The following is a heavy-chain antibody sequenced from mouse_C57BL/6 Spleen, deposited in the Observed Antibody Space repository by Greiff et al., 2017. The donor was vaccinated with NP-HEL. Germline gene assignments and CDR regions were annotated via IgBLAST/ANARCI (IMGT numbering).Heavy chain of an antibody. J-gene: IGHJ4*01. V-gene: IGHV1-69*01. Sequence: QVQLKQSGAELVMPGASVKLSCKASGYTFTSYWMHWVKQRPGQGLEWIGEIDPSDSYTNYNQKFKGKSTLTVDKSSSTAYMQLSSLTSEDSAVYYCARRGYDGLYAMDYWGQGTSVTVSS. D-gene: IGHD2-3*01. CDR3: ARRGYDGLYAMDY. CDR1: GYTFTSYW. CDR2: IDPSDSYT.